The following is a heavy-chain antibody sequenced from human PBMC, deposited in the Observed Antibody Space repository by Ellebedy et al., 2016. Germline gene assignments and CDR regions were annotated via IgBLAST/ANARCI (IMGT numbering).Heavy chain of an antibody. CDR1: GITVSIYG. CDR3: ARDISQLIKYYFDY. Sequence: GGSLRLXXAASGITVSIYGMHWVRQAPGKGLEWVAGISKDGSTEYYADSVKGRFTISRDNSKDTLSLEMNSLRPEDTAVYYCARDISQLIKYYFDYWGQGTLVTVS. V-gene: IGHV3-30*03. CDR2: ISKDGSTE. J-gene: IGHJ4*02. D-gene: IGHD2-2*01.